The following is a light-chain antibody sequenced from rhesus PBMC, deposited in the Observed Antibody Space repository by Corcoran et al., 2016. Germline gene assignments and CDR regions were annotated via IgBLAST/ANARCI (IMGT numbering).Light chain of an antibody. CDR1: QSVSSY. J-gene: IGKJ4*01. CDR2: GAS. Sequence: EIVMTQSPATLALSPWERATLSCRASQSVSSYLAWYQQKPGQAPRLLIYGASSRAPGTPDRLRCSGSGTEFTLTISSLEPADVGVYFCLQSSNWPLTFGGGTKVEIK. CDR3: LQSSNWPLT. V-gene: IGKV3-24*04.